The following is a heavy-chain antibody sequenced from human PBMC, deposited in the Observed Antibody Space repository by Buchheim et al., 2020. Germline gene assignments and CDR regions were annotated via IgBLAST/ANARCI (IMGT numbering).Heavy chain of an antibody. CDR2: ISYDGSSK. CDR1: GFTFSSYG. J-gene: IGHJ5*01. Sequence: QVQLVESGGGVAQPGRSLRLSCAESGFTFSSYGMHWVRQAPGKGLEWVAVISYDGSSKYYAESVKGRFSISRDNSKNTLYLQMNSLRVEDTAVYYCTKPRIAIFDGLDSWGQGTL. CDR3: TKPRIAIFDGLDS. D-gene: IGHD3-3*01. V-gene: IGHV3-30*18.